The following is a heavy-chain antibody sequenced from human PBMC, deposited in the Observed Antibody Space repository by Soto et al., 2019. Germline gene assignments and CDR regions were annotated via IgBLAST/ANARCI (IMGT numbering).Heavy chain of an antibody. CDR2: IDPSDSYT. D-gene: IGHD2-21*01. V-gene: IGHV5-10-1*01. Sequence: PGESLKISCKGSGYSFTSYWISWVRQMPGKGLEWMGRIDPSDSYTNYSPSFQGHVTISADKSISTAYLQWSSLKASDTAMYYCASPQADSKNYYFDYWGQGTLVTVSS. J-gene: IGHJ4*02. CDR1: GYSFTSYW. CDR3: ASPQADSKNYYFDY.